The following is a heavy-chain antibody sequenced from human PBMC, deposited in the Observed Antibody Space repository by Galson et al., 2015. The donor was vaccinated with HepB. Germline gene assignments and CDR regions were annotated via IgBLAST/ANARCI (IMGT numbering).Heavy chain of an antibody. CDR2: ISGSGGST. J-gene: IGHJ3*02. Sequence: SLRLSCAAYGFTFSSYALSWVRQAPGKGLEWVSAISGSGGSTYYADSVKGRFTISRDNSKNTLYLQMGSLRAEDMAVYYCARDMGGLVVPGAFDIWGQGTMVTVSS. V-gene: IGHV3-23*01. D-gene: IGHD2-15*01. CDR3: ARDMGGLVVPGAFDI. CDR1: GFTFSSYA.